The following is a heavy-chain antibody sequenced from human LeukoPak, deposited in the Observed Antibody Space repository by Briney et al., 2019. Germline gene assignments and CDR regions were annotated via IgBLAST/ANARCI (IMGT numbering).Heavy chain of an antibody. CDR1: GFTFSSYA. CDR3: ARTPNDFWSGPDY. V-gene: IGHV3-30-3*01. Sequence: GRSLRLSCAASGFTFSSYAKHWVRQAPGKGLEWVAVISYDGSNKYYADSVKGRFTISRDNSKNTLYLQMNSLRAEDTAVYYCARTPNDFWSGPDYWGQGTLVTVSS. CDR2: ISYDGSNK. J-gene: IGHJ4*02. D-gene: IGHD3-3*01.